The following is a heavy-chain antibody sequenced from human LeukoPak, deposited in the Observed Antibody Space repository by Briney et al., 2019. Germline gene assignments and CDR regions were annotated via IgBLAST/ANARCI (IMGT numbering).Heavy chain of an antibody. D-gene: IGHD6-13*01. J-gene: IGHJ5*02. CDR3: AKDSNSSNWYNWFDP. CDR1: GFTFSSYA. V-gene: IGHV3-23*01. Sequence: GGSLRLSCAASGFTFSSYAMSWVRQAPGKGLEWVSAISGSGGSTYYADSVKGRYTISRDNSKNTLYLQMNSLRADDTAVYYCAKDSNSSNWYNWFDPWGQGTLVTVSS. CDR2: ISGSGGST.